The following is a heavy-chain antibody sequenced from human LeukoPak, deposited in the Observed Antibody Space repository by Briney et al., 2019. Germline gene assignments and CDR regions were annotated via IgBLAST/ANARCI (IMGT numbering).Heavy chain of an antibody. J-gene: IGHJ4*02. CDR2: ISNSGDST. V-gene: IGHV3-23*01. CDR1: GFIFSSYA. Sequence: GGSLRLSCAASGFIFSSYAMSWVRQAPGKGLEWVSTISNSGDSTNYADSVKGRFTVSRDDSRNTLYLQMNSLRAEDMAVYYCTNNKYFNSGSYDFWGQGTLVTVSS. CDR3: TNNKYFNSGSYDF. D-gene: IGHD3-10*01.